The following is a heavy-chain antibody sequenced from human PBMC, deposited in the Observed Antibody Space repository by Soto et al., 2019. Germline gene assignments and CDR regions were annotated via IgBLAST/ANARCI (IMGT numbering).Heavy chain of an antibody. CDR3: VRVDPWGSAVKDY. Sequence: EVQLVEFGGGLVQPGGSLRLSCAASGFTFSSYSMNWVRQAPGKGLEWISYISGTSSTIYYADSVKGRFTISRDNAKSSLYLQRNSRRAEDTAAYYCVRVDPWGSAVKDYWGQGTLVTVSS. J-gene: IGHJ4*02. D-gene: IGHD3-16*01. CDR2: ISGTSSTI. CDR1: GFTFSSYS. V-gene: IGHV3-48*01.